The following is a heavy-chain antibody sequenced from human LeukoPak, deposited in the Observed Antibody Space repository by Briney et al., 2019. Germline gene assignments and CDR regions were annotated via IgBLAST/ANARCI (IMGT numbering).Heavy chain of an antibody. V-gene: IGHV3-23*01. D-gene: IGHD1-26*01. CDR2: ISGSGGST. CDR3: AKWAGIVGASDFDY. Sequence: GGSLKLSCAASGFTFSSYAMSWVRQAPGKGLEWVSAISGSGGSTYYADSVKGRFTISKDNSKNTLYLQMNSLRAEDTAVYYCAKWAGIVGASDFDYWGQGTLVTVSS. CDR1: GFTFSSYA. J-gene: IGHJ4*02.